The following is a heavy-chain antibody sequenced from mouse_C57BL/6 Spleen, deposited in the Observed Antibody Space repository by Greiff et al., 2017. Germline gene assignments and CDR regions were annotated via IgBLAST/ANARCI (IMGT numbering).Heavy chain of an antibody. CDR1: GYTFTSYW. CDR2: IYPGSGST. J-gene: IGHJ3*01. D-gene: IGHD3-2*02. V-gene: IGHV1-55*01. Sequence: VQLQESGAELVKPGASVKMSCKASGYTFTSYWITWVKQRPGQGLEWIGDIYPGSGSTNYNEKFKSKATLTVDTSSSTAYMQLSSLTSEDSAVYYCARGGAQATGWFAYWGQGTLVTVSA. CDR3: ARGGAQATGWFAY.